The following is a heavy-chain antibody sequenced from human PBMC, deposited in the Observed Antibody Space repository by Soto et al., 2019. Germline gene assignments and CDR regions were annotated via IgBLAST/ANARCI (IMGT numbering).Heavy chain of an antibody. Sequence: QVHLVQSGAEVKKPGASVKVSCKASGYTFTSYGITWVRQAPGQRLEWMGWISAHNGNTDYAQKLQGRVIVTRDTSTSTAYMELRSRRSDDTAVYYCARGRYGDYWGQGALVTVSS. CDR1: GYTFTSYG. J-gene: IGHJ4*02. CDR3: ARGRYGDY. D-gene: IGHD1-1*01. V-gene: IGHV1-18*01. CDR2: ISAHNGNT.